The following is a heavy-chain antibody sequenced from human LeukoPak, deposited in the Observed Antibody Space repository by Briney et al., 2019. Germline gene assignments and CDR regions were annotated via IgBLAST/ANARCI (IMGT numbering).Heavy chain of an antibody. D-gene: IGHD6-13*01. CDR1: GGTFSSYA. CDR2: IIPIFGTA. V-gene: IGHV1-69*13. Sequence: ASVKVSCKASGGTFSSYAISWVRQAPGQGLEWMGGIIPIFGTANYAQKFQGRVTITADESTSTAYMELSSLRSEDTAVYYCARDPQYSSSFNWFDPWGQGTLVTVSS. CDR3: ARDPQYSSSFNWFDP. J-gene: IGHJ5*02.